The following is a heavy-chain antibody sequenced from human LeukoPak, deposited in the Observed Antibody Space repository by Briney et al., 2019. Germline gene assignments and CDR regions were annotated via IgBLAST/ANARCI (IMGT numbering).Heavy chain of an antibody. V-gene: IGHV3-53*01. Sequence: GGSLRLSCAASGLTLSNNYMSWVRRAPGKGLEWVSGISAGGSTYYADSVKGRFTIPRDNSKNPLYLRLNSLGAENAAVYYWAKDGGYDFLGRLDGWGQGTLVTVSS. J-gene: IGHJ4*02. D-gene: IGHD5-12*01. CDR2: ISAGGST. CDR3: AKDGGYDFLGRLDG. CDR1: GLTLSNNY.